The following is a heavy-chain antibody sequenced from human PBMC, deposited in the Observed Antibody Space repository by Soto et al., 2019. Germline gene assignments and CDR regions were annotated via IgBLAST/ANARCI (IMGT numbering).Heavy chain of an antibody. Sequence: GESLKISCKGSGYSFTSYWISWVRQMPGKGLEWMGRVDPSDSYTNYRPSSQGHVTIPADKSISPAYLQWSRLKASHAAMYYCARWEIAAAGRGFDHWGQGTLVLVSS. CDR1: GYSFTSYW. CDR2: VDPSDSYT. V-gene: IGHV5-10-1*01. CDR3: ARWEIAAAGRGFDH. J-gene: IGHJ5*02. D-gene: IGHD6-13*01.